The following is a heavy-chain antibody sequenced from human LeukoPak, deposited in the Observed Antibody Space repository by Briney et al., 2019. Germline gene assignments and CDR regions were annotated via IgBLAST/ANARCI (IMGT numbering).Heavy chain of an antibody. J-gene: IGHJ2*01. Sequence: SETLSLTCTVSGGSISSYYWSWIRQPPGKGLEWIEYIYYSGSTNYNPSLKSRVTISVDTSKNQFSLKLSSVTAADTAVYYCARRKRNARPGDYWYFDLWGRGTLVTVSS. V-gene: IGHV4-59*08. CDR2: IYYSGST. D-gene: IGHD1-1*01. CDR3: ARRKRNARPGDYWYFDL. CDR1: GGSISSYY.